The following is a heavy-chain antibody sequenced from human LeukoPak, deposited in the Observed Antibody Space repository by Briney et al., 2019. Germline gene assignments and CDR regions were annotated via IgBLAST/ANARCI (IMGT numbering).Heavy chain of an antibody. V-gene: IGHV3-23*01. Sequence: GSLRLSCAVSGITLGNYGMSWVRQPPGKGLEWVAGISDSGGSTNYADSVKGRFTFSRDTPRNTLYLQMNSLRAEDTAVYFCAKRGVVIRVFLVGFHKEAYYFDSWGQGALVTVSS. CDR2: ISDSGGST. D-gene: IGHD3-10*01. J-gene: IGHJ4*02. CDR3: AKRGVVIRVFLVGFHKEAYYFDS. CDR1: GITLGNYG.